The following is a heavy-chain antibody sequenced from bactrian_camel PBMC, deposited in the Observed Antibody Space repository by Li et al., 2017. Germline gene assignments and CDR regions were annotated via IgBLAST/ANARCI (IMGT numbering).Heavy chain of an antibody. D-gene: IGHD5*01. J-gene: IGHJ4*01. Sequence: VQLVESGGGLVQPGGSLRLTCTASGFTFAVHGMTWLRQAPGKGLEWVSGIYGYGSRTSYTDSVKGRFTISRDNAKNTVYLQLMSLKPEDTAVYYCVRDDGSTFGLGAYWGQGTQVTVS. CDR1: GFTFAVHG. CDR3: VRDDGSTFGLGAY. CDR2: IYGYGSRT. V-gene: IGHV3S10*01.